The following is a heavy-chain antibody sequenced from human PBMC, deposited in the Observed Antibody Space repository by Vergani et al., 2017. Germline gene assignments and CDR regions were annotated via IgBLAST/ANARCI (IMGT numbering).Heavy chain of an antibody. Sequence: EVQLVESGGGLVQPGRSLRLSCTASGFTFGDYAMSWVRQAPGKGLEWVGFIRSKAYGGTTEYAASVKGRFTISRDDSKSIAYLQMNSLKTEDTAVYYCATEGESGDYNWFDPWGQGTLVTVSS. J-gene: IGHJ5*02. V-gene: IGHV3-49*04. CDR2: IRSKAYGGTT. D-gene: IGHD4-17*01. CDR3: ATEGESGDYNWFDP. CDR1: GFTFGDYA.